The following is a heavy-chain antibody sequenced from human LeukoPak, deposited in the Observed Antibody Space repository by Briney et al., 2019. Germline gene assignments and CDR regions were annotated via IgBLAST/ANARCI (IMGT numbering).Heavy chain of an antibody. Sequence: PGGSLRLSCAAPGFTFSDYYMSWIRQAPGKGLEWVSYISSSGSTIYYADSVKGRFTISRDNAKNSLYLQMNSLRAEDTAVYYCAIVSFLAQQLVFYYYYYYMDVWGKGTTVTVSS. CDR3: AIVSFLAQQLVFYYYYYYMDV. CDR1: GFTFSDYY. J-gene: IGHJ6*03. CDR2: ISSSGSTI. D-gene: IGHD6-13*01. V-gene: IGHV3-11*01.